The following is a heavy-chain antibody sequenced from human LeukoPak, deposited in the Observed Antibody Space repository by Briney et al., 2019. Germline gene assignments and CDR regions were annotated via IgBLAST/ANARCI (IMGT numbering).Heavy chain of an antibody. V-gene: IGHV3-7*01. CDR3: TRDRASGQYYSDSFDT. D-gene: IGHD3-10*01. Sequence: PGGSLRLSCAASGFTFSSYWMSWVRQAPGKGLEWVANIKQGGSEIHYVDSVKGRFTISRDNSKNTLFLQMNSLRADDTAVYYCTRDRASGQYYSDSFDTWGQGTMVTVSS. CDR2: IKQGGSEI. J-gene: IGHJ3*02. CDR1: GFTFSSYW.